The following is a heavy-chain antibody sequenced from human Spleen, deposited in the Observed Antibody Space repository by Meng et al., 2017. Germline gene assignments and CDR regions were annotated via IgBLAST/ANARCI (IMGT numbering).Heavy chain of an antibody. CDR3: ARFSAWYRWFDP. D-gene: IGHD1-14*01. CDR2: IYPGDSDT. Sequence: KVSCKGSGYSFTSYWIGWVRQMPGKGLEWMGIIYPGDSDTRYSPSFQGQVTISADKSISTAYLQWSSLKASDSAIYYCARFSAWYRWFDPWGQGTLVTVSS. V-gene: IGHV5-51*01. J-gene: IGHJ5*02. CDR1: GYSFTSYW.